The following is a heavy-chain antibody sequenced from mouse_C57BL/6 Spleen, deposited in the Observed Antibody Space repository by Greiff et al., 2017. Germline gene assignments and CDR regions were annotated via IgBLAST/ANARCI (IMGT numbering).Heavy chain of an antibody. CDR1: GYTFTSSW. D-gene: IGHD1-1*01. CDR3: ASITTVVAPYYFDY. V-gene: IGHV1-64*01. J-gene: IGHJ2*01. Sequence: QVQLQQPGAELVKPGASVKLSCKASGYTFTSSWMHWVKQRPGQGLEWIGMIHPTSGSTNYNEKFKSKATLTVDKSSSTAYMQLSSLTSEDSSVYYCASITTVVAPYYFDYWGQGTTLTVSS. CDR2: IHPTSGST.